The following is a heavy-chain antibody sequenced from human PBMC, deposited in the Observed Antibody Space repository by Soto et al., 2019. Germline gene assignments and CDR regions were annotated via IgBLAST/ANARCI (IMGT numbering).Heavy chain of an antibody. CDR2: IHYSGTT. V-gene: IGHV4-59*01. CDR1: GGSMRNYF. D-gene: IGHD6-13*01. Sequence: SETLSLTCTVSGGSMRNYFWTWIRQPPGKGLEWIGYIHYSGTTSFFPSYNPSLRSRVTISEDTSRNQFSLKLLSVTTADTAVYFCAAGEASSRNLAPYYLDFWGQGTLVTVSS. J-gene: IGHJ4*02. CDR3: AAGEASSRNLAPYYLDF.